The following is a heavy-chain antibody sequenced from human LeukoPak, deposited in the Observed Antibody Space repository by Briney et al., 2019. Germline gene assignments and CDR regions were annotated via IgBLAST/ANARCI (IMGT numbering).Heavy chain of an antibody. J-gene: IGHJ4*02. Sequence: SVKVSCKASGGTFSSYAISWVRQAPGQGLEWIGRIIPIFGTANYAQKFQGRVTITTDESTSTAYMELSSLRSEDTAVYYCARGTPPYYYDSSGYGLDYWGQGTLVTVSS. CDR2: IIPIFGTA. V-gene: IGHV1-69*05. CDR3: ARGTPPYYYDSSGYGLDY. CDR1: GGTFSSYA. D-gene: IGHD3-22*01.